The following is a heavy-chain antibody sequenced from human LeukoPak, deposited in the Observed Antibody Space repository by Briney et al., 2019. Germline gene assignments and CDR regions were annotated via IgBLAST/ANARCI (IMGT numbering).Heavy chain of an antibody. CDR2: IYASGNT. CDR1: GGSTNSYY. J-gene: IGHJ4*02. D-gene: IGHD6-25*01. CDR3: AREHSGLEGYPDC. Sequence: SETLSLTCTISGGSTNSYYWSWIRQPAGKGLEWIGRIYASGNTNFNPSLKSRVIMSVDTSKNQFSLKLSSVTAADTAVYYCAREHSGLEGYPDCWGQGTLVTVSS. V-gene: IGHV4-4*07.